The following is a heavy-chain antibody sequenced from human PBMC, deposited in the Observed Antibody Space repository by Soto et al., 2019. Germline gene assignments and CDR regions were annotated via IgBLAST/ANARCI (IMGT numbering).Heavy chain of an antibody. D-gene: IGHD3-10*01. Sequence: GGSLRLSCAASGFTFSSYGMHWVRQAPGKGLEWVAVISYDGRNKFYADSVKGRFTISRDNSKNTLYLQMNSLRAEDTAVYYCAKYITMVRGVIIEAFDIWGQGTMVTVSS. V-gene: IGHV3-30*18. J-gene: IGHJ3*02. CDR3: AKYITMVRGVIIEAFDI. CDR1: GFTFSSYG. CDR2: ISYDGRNK.